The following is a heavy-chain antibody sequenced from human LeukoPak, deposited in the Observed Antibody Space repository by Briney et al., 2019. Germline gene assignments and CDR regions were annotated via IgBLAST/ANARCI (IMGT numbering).Heavy chain of an antibody. J-gene: IGHJ4*02. Sequence: ASVKVSCKASGGTFSSYAISWVRQAPGQGLEWMGRIIPIFGIANYAQKFQGRVTITADKSTSTAYMELSSLRSEDTAVYYCARCIGYSGERDHTFDYWGQGTLVTVSS. CDR3: ARCIGYSGERDHTFDY. CDR1: GGTFSSYA. D-gene: IGHD5-12*01. V-gene: IGHV1-69*04. CDR2: IIPIFGIA.